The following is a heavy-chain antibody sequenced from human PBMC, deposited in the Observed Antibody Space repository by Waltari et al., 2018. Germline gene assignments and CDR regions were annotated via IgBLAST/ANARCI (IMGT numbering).Heavy chain of an antibody. CDR3: AKDDYGDEYFQH. V-gene: IGHV3-30*18. J-gene: IGHJ1*01. Sequence: QVQLVESGGGVVQPGGSVRLSCTASGCTCSDYAMHWVRQAPGKGLEWLALISHDATKKNYAQSLQGRFTISRDNSRNTLYLEINNVRVADTALYYCAKDDYGDEYFQHWGQGTLVTVSS. CDR2: ISHDATKK. CDR1: GCTCSDYA. D-gene: IGHD4-17*01.